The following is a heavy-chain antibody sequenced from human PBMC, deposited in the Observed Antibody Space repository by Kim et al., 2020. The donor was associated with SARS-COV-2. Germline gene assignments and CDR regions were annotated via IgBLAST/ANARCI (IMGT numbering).Heavy chain of an antibody. J-gene: IGHJ2*01. Sequence: GGSLRLSCVVSRFTFSSSAMTWVRQAPGKGLEWVSTIFGSGHGTYYADSVKGRFVVSRDNSKNTLYLQMNNLRGDDTAIYYCAKNVHITSVTFLWYFDLWGRGSSVTVSS. V-gene: IGHV3-23*01. CDR1: RFTFSSSA. CDR3: AKNVHITSVTFLWYFDL. D-gene: IGHD2-2*01. CDR2: IFGSGHGT.